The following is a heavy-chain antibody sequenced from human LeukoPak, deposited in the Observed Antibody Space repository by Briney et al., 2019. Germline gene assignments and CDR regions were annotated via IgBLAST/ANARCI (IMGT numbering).Heavy chain of an antibody. CDR1: GFTFSSYG. D-gene: IGHD3-22*01. CDR3: ARDYDSSGFSPSN. CDR2: IWYDGSNK. Sequence: GGSLRLSCAASGFTFSSYGMHWVSQAPDKGLEWVAVIWYDGSNKYYADSVKGRFTMSRANSKNTLYVQMNSLRAEDTAVYYCARDYDSSGFSPSNWGQGTTVTVSS. J-gene: IGHJ4*02. V-gene: IGHV3-33*01.